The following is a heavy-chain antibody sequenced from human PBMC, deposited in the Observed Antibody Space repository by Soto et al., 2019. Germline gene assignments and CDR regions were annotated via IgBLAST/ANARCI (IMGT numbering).Heavy chain of an antibody. J-gene: IGHJ4*02. CDR2: IYYSGST. CDR1: GGSISSGGYY. CDR3: ARDGGYGSGSYRFDY. Sequence: QVQLQESGPGLVKPSQTLSLTCTVSGGSISSGGYYWSWIRQHPGKDLEGIGYIYYSGSTNYNPSHKSRVTTSVDTSKNQFSRKLSSVTAADTAMYYCARDGGYGSGSYRFDYWGQGTLVTVSS. V-gene: IGHV4-31*03. D-gene: IGHD3-10*01.